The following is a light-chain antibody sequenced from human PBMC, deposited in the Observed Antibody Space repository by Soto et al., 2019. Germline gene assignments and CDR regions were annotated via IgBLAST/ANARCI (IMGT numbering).Light chain of an antibody. Sequence: EIVLTQSPGTLSLSPGERATLSCRASQSISSSYLAWYQQKPGQAPRLLIYAASSRATGIPDRFSGSGSGTDFTLTISRLEPEDFAVYYCHQYGSSSYTFGKGTQLEIK. CDR2: AAS. CDR1: QSISSSY. V-gene: IGKV3-20*01. CDR3: HQYGSSSYT. J-gene: IGKJ2*01.